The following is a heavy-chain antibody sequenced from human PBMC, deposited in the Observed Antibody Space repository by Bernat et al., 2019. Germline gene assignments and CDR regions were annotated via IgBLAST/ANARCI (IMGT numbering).Heavy chain of an antibody. CDR2: INPSGGST. Sequence: QVQLVQSGAEVKKPGASVKVSCKASGYTFTSYYMHWVRQAPGQGLEWMGIINPSGGSTSYEQKFPSGTTRTRDTSTSTVAMELSRLESEDTAVYYCASSGTDYWGQGTLVTVSS. D-gene: IGHD6-19*01. CDR3: ASSGTDY. J-gene: IGHJ4*02. V-gene: IGHV1-46*01. CDR1: GYTFTSYY.